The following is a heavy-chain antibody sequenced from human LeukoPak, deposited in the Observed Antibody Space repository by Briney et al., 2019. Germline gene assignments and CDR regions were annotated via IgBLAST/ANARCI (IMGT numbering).Heavy chain of an antibody. CDR2: ISSSSSYI. D-gene: IGHD3-16*01. CDR1: GFTFSSYS. Sequence: PGGSLRLSCAASGFTFSSYSMNWVRQAPGKGLEWVSSISSSSSYIYYADSVKGRFTISRDNSKNSLYLQMNSLRTEDTALYYCAKDGGDHYFDYWGQGTLVTVSS. CDR3: AKDGGDHYFDY. J-gene: IGHJ4*02. V-gene: IGHV3-21*04.